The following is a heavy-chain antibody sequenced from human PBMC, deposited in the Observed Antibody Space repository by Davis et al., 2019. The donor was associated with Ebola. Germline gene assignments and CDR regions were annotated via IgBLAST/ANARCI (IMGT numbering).Heavy chain of an antibody. Sequence: PGGSLRLSCAASGFTFNNYAMTWVRQAPGKGLEWVSTISGSGSNTYYTDSVKGRFTISRDSSKNTLYLQMNSLRAEDTAVYYCAREGGGSWGYWGQGALVTVSS. CDR2: ISGSGSNT. CDR3: AREGGGSWGY. V-gene: IGHV3-23*01. CDR1: GFTFNNYA. D-gene: IGHD1-26*01. J-gene: IGHJ4*02.